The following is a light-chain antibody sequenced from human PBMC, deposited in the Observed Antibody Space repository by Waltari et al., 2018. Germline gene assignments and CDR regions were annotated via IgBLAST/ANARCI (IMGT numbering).Light chain of an antibody. CDR2: KAS. J-gene: IGKJ2*01. CDR1: QSISTW. V-gene: IGKV1-5*03. CDR3: QQYNSYHT. Sequence: DIQMTQSPSTLSSSVGDRITITCRACQSISTWLAWYQQKPGKAPKLLIYKASNLESGVPSRFSGSGSGTEFTLTISSLQPDDFATYYCQQYNSYHTFGQGTKLEIK.